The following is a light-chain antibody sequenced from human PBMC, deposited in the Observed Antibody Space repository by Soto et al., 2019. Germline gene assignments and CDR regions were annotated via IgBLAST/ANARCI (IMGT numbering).Light chain of an antibody. J-gene: IGKJ5*01. V-gene: IGKV3-11*01. CDR1: QNVEGY. Sequence: EIELTQSPATLSLSPGERATLSCRASQNVEGYLAWYQQKPSQAPRLLIYDASNRATGIPARFSGSGSGTDFTLTISSLEPEDFAVYYCQQRKTWPPITFGQGTRLEIK. CDR2: DAS. CDR3: QQRKTWPPIT.